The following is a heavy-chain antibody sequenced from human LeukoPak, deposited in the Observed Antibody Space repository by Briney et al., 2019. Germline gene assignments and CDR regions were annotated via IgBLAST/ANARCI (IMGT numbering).Heavy chain of an antibody. D-gene: IGHD6-13*01. Sequence: GGSLRLSCAASGFTFSSYTMNWVRQAPGKGLEWVSYIGTSNTIFYADSVKGRFTISRDNARDSLYLQMNSLRDEDTAVYYCAKCGNDRSSSWYGDYFGYWGQGTLVTVSS. J-gene: IGHJ4*02. CDR2: IGTSNTI. V-gene: IGHV3-48*02. CDR3: AKCGNDRSSSWYGDYFGY. CDR1: GFTFSSYT.